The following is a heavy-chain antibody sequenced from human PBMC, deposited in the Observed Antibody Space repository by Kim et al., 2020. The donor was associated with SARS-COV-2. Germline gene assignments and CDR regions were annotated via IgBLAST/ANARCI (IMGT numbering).Heavy chain of an antibody. J-gene: IGHJ4*02. CDR3: RLEWLLLGGDY. CDR2: IIPIFGTA. Sequence: SVKVSCKASGGTFSSYAISWVRQAPGQGLEWMGGIIPIFGTANYAQKFQGRVTITADESTSTAYMELSSLRSGDTAVYYCRLEWLLLGGDYWGQGTLVTVSA. D-gene: IGHD3-3*01. CDR1: GGTFSSYA. V-gene: IGHV1-69*13.